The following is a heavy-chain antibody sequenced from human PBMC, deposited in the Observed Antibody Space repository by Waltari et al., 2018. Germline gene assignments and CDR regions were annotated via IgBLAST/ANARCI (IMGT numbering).Heavy chain of an antibody. CDR3: ARDAGAYCGGDCWSFDY. Sequence: QVQLQESGPGLVKPSQTLSLTCTVSGGSISSGSYYWSWIRQPAGKGLEWIGRIYTSGSTNYNPALKSVVTISVDTSKNQVSLKLSSVTAADTAVYYCARDAGAYCGGDCWSFDYWGQGTLVTVSS. V-gene: IGHV4-61*02. CDR2: IYTSGST. J-gene: IGHJ4*02. CDR1: GGSISSGSYY. D-gene: IGHD2-21*02.